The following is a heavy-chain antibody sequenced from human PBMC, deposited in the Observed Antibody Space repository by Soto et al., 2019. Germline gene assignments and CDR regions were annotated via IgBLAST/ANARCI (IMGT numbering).Heavy chain of an antibody. CDR1: GFTFSSYA. J-gene: IGHJ5*02. CDR2: ISGSGGST. D-gene: IGHD2-2*01. V-gene: IGHV3-23*01. CDR3: ARAMVVPAAQYNWFDP. Sequence: GGSLRLSCAASGFTFSSYAMSWVRQAPGKGLEWVSAISGSGGSTYYADSVKGRFTISRDNSKNTLYLQMNSLRAEDTAVYYCARAMVVPAAQYNWFDPWGQGTQVTGSS.